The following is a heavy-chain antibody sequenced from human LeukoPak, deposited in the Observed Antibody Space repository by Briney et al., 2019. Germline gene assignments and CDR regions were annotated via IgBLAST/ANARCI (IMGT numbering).Heavy chain of an antibody. CDR1: GGSFSGYY. D-gene: IGHD2-2*01. CDR3: ARCSTTASFDR. V-gene: IGHV4-34*01. J-gene: IGHJ5*02. CDR2: INHSGST. Sequence: SETLSLTCAVYGGSFSGYYWSWIRQPPGKGLEWIGEINHSGSTNYNPSLKSRVTISVDTSKNQFSLKLSSVTAADTAVYYCARCSTTASFDRWGQGTLVTVSS.